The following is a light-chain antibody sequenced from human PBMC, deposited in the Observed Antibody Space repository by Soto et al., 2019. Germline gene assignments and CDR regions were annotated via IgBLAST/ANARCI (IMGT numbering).Light chain of an antibody. CDR2: GAS. J-gene: IGKJ5*01. V-gene: IGKV3-20*01. CDR1: QSVSSSY. CDR3: QQYGSSPIT. Sequence: EIVLTQSPGTLSLSPGERATLSCRASQSVSSSYLAWYQQKPGQAPRLLIYGASSSATGIPDRFSGSGSATVFTRTITRLEPEEFAVYYCQQYGSSPITFGQGTRLEIK.